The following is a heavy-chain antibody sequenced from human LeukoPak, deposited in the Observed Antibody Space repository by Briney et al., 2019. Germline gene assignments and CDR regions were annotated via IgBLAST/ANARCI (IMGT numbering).Heavy chain of an antibody. V-gene: IGHV1-69*05. CDR2: IIPIFGTA. J-gene: IGHJ5*02. Sequence: SVKVSCKASGGPFSSYAIGWARQAPGQGLEWMGGIIPIFGTANYAQKFQGRVTITTDESTSTAYMELSSLRSEDTAVYYCARESGKVSNWFDPWGQGTLVTVSS. D-gene: IGHD6-6*01. CDR3: ARESGKVSNWFDP. CDR1: GGPFSSYA.